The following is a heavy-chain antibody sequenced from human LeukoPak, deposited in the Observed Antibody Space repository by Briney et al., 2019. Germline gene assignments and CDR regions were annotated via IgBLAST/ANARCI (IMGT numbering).Heavy chain of an antibody. CDR1: AFTFSTYS. J-gene: IGHJ4*02. D-gene: IGHD2-2*01. Sequence: PGGSLRLSCAASAFTFSTYSMNWVRQAPGKGLEWVSYISISGSTIHYADSVKGRFTISRNNAKNALYLQMNSLRAEDMAVYYCARDRPRVGLDYWGQGTLVTVSS. V-gene: IGHV3-48*04. CDR3: ARDRPRVGLDY. CDR2: ISISGSTI.